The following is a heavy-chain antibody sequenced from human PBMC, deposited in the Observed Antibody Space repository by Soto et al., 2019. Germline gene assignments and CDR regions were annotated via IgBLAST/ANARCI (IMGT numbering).Heavy chain of an antibody. CDR2: VNPSGGHT. V-gene: IGHV1-46*01. D-gene: IGHD2-21*02. CDR1: GDTFTNYY. J-gene: IGHJ4*02. CDR3: GRGGPVVVVTAAFDY. Sequence: QVQLMQSGAEVKKPGASVKVSCKASGDTFTNYYIHWVRQAPGQGLEWMGTVNPSGGHTTSSQNFLGRVTMTRDTSTRSLYMELTSLTSDDTAVYYCGRGGPVVVVTAAFDYWGQGTLVTVSS.